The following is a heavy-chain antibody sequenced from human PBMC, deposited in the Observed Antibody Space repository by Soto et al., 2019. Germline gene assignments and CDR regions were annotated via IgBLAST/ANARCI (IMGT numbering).Heavy chain of an antibody. CDR2: INHSGST. CDR1: GGSFSGYY. Sequence: ETLSLTCAVYGGSFSGYYWSWIRQSPGKGLEWIGEINHSGSTSYNPSLKSRVTISVDTSKNQFSLKLSSVTAADTAVYYCASSGWYRGYWGQGTLVTVSS. J-gene: IGHJ4*02. V-gene: IGHV4-34*01. D-gene: IGHD6-19*01. CDR3: ASSGWYRGY.